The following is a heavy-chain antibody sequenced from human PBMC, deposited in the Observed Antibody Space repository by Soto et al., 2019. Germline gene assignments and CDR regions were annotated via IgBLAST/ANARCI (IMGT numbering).Heavy chain of an antibody. J-gene: IGHJ6*02. D-gene: IGHD3-9*01. CDR3: ARDMKYYDILTGYHNYYHYRLAV. CDR2: IIPIFGTA. CDR1: GGTFSSYA. Sequence: GASVKVSCKASGGTFSSYAISWVRQAPGQGLEWMGGIIPIFGTANYAQKFQGRVTITADESTSTAYMELSSLRSEDTAVYYCARDMKYYDILTGYHNYYHYRLAVWGQGTTVTVSS. V-gene: IGHV1-69*13.